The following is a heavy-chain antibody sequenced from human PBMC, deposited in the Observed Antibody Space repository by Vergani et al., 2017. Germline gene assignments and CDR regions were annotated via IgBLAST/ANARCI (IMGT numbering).Heavy chain of an antibody. CDR1: GGTFSSYA. CDR3: AGELIVDIVATITGFDY. Sequence: QVQLVQSGAEVKKPGSSVKVSCKASGGTFSSYAISWVRQAPGQGLEWMGIINPSGGSTSYAKKFQGRVTMTRYTSTSTIYMELSSLRSEDTAVYYCAGELIVDIVATITGFDYWGQGTLVTVSS. V-gene: IGHV1-46*01. J-gene: IGHJ4*02. CDR2: INPSGGST. D-gene: IGHD5-12*01.